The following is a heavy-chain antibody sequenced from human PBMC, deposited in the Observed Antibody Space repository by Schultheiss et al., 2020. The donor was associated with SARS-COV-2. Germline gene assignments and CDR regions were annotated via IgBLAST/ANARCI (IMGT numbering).Heavy chain of an antibody. V-gene: IGHV2-26*01. CDR3: AHSPYYYGSGSQYRGWYFDL. CDR1: GFSLSNARMG. Sequence: SGPTLVKPTETLTLTCTVSGFSLSNARMGVSWIRQPPGKALEWLAHIFSNDAKSYSTSLKSRLTISKDTSKSQVVLTMTNMDPVDAATYYCAHSPYYYGSGSQYRGWYFDLWGRGTLVTVSS. J-gene: IGHJ2*01. CDR2: IFSNDAK. D-gene: IGHD3-10*01.